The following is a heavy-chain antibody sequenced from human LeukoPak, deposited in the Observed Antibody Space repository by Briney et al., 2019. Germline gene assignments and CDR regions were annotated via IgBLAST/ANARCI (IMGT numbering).Heavy chain of an antibody. D-gene: IGHD2-15*01. V-gene: IGHV3-48*03. J-gene: IGHJ3*02. CDR2: ISSSTSHT. CDR1: GFSLSTYE. CDR3: ARDVSSSTRAFDI. Sequence: GGSLRLSCAASGFSLSTYEMTWVRQAPGKGLEWVSFISSSTSHTFYADSVKGRFTIFRDTAKNSLYLQMNNLRGEDTAVYYCARDVSSSTRAFDIWGQGTMVAVS.